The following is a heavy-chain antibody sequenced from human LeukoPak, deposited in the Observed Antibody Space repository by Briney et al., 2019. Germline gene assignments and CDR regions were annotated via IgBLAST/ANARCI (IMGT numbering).Heavy chain of an antibody. CDR3: ARGVDYYGV. J-gene: IGHJ4*02. D-gene: IGHD3-10*01. V-gene: IGHV4-34*01. CDR2: INHSGDI. CDR1: GESFSGFY. Sequence: SQTLSLTCGVYGESFSGFYWSWIRQTPGKGLQWIGEINHSGDINYNPSLESRVTISVDTSKRQFSLKLSSVTAADTAVYYCARGVDYYGVWGQGTLVTVSS.